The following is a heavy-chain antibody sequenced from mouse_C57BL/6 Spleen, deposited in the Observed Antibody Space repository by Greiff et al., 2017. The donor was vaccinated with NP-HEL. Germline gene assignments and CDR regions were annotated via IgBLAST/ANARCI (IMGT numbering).Heavy chain of an antibody. V-gene: IGHV1-61*01. CDR2: IYPSDSET. CDR1: GYTFTSYW. CDR3: ARGGPKTAQASSWFAY. D-gene: IGHD3-2*02. J-gene: IGHJ3*01. Sequence: QVHVKQSGAELVRPGSSVKLSCKASGYTFTSYWMDWVKQRPGQGLEWIGNIYPSDSETHYNQKFKDKATLTVDKSSSTAYMQLSSLTSEDSAVYYCARGGPKTAQASSWFAYWGQGTLVTVSA.